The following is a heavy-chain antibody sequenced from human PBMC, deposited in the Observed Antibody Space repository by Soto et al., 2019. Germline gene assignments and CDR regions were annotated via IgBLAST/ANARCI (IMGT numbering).Heavy chain of an antibody. CDR2: ISGSGGST. J-gene: IGHJ6*02. V-gene: IGHV3-23*01. CDR3: ATYYVEEWLSLTYYYYYYGMDV. CDR1: GFTFSSYA. D-gene: IGHD3-3*01. Sequence: GGSLRLSCAASGFTFSSYAMSWVRQAPGKGLEWVSAISGSGGSTYYADSVKGRFTISRDNSKNTLYLQMNSLRAEDTAVYYCATYYVEEWLSLTYYYYYYGMDVWGQGTTVTVSS.